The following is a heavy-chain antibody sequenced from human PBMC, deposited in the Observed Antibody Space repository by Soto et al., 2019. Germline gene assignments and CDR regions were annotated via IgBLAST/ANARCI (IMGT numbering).Heavy chain of an antibody. Sequence: EVQLVESGGGLVQPGGSLRLSCAASGFTFSNYCMGWVRQAPGKGPEWVANIKQDGGMKNYVDSVEGRFTISRDNAKNSLYLQMNSVRADDSAVYYCATCRYLTFDSWGQGTLVTVSS. D-gene: IGHD1-20*01. CDR2: IKQDGGMK. V-gene: IGHV3-7*01. J-gene: IGHJ5*01. CDR1: GFTFSNYC. CDR3: ATCRYLTFDS.